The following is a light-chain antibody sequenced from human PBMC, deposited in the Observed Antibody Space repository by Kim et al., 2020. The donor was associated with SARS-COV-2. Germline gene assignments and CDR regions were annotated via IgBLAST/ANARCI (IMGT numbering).Light chain of an antibody. Sequence: GKPARITCGGNNIDSKSVHWYQQKPGPAPVLVVYDYSDRPSGIPEPFSCSNSENTATLTISRVEAGDEADYYCQVWDCSSDHRGYVFGTGTKVTVL. J-gene: IGLJ1*01. CDR2: DYS. CDR1: NIDSKS. CDR3: QVWDCSSDHRGYV. V-gene: IGLV3-21*03.